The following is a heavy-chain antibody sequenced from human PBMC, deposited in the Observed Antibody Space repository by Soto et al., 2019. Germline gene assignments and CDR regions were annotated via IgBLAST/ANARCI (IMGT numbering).Heavy chain of an antibody. Sequence: QVQLVESGGGVVQPGRSLRLSCAASGFTFSSYAMHWVRQAPGKGLEWVAVISYDGSNKYYADSVKGRFTISRDNSKNTLYLQMNSLRAEDTAVYYCARGDCSSTSCYFYYYYGMDVWGQGTTVTVSS. D-gene: IGHD2-2*01. CDR3: ARGDCSSTSCYFYYYYGMDV. CDR1: GFTFSSYA. V-gene: IGHV3-30-3*01. CDR2: ISYDGSNK. J-gene: IGHJ6*02.